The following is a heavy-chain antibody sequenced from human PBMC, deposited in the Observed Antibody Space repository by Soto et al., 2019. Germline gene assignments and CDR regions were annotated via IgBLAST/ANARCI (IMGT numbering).Heavy chain of an antibody. J-gene: IGHJ5*02. CDR1: GGSISSYY. CDR2: IYYSGST. V-gene: IGHV4-59*08. CDR3: ARHRFQLQQLVIPRTEFDP. Sequence: SETLSLTCTVSGGSISSYYWSWIRQPPGKGLEWIGYIYYSGSTNYNPSLKSRVTISVDTSKNQFSLKLSSVTAADTAVYYCARHRFQLQQLVIPRTEFDPWGQGTLVTVSS. D-gene: IGHD6-13*01.